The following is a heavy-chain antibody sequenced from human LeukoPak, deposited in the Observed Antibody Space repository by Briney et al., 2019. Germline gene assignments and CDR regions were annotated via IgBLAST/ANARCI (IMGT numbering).Heavy chain of an antibody. CDR3: AKVGGYDRYYFDY. J-gene: IGHJ4*02. V-gene: IGHV3-23*01. D-gene: IGHD5-12*01. CDR2: ISGSGGST. Sequence: GGSLRLSCAASGFTFSNAWMTWVRQAPGKGLECVSGISGSGGSTHYADSVKGRFTISRDTSKNTLFPQMNSLRAEDTAVYYCAKVGGYDRYYFDYWGQGTLVTVSS. CDR1: GFTFSNAW.